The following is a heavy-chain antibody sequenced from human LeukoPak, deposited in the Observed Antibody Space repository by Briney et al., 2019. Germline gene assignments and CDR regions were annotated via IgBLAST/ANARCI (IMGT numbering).Heavy chain of an antibody. D-gene: IGHD3-16*02. Sequence: KPSETLSLTCTVSGGSISSSCYYWGWIRRPPGKGLEWIGSIYYSGSTHYNPSLTRRVPISVDTSKNQCSLKLSSVSAADTAVYYCARLMITFGGVIVIPKFQSSEITDYWDQGTLVTVSS. J-gene: IGHJ4*02. CDR2: IYYSGST. CDR1: GGSISSSCYY. CDR3: ARLMITFGGVIVIPKFQSSEITDY. V-gene: IGHV4-39*01.